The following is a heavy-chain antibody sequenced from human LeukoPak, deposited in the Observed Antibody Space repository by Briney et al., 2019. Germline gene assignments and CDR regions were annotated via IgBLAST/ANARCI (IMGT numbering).Heavy chain of an antibody. CDR1: GGSIRNYY. V-gene: IGHV4-59*01. CDR3: ARRDLITGTTDY. CDR2: IYYSGST. J-gene: IGHJ4*02. D-gene: IGHD1-7*01. Sequence: PSETLSLTCTVSGGSIRNYYWSWTRQPPGKGLEWIGYIYYSGSTNYNPSLKSRVTISVDTSKNQFSLKLSSVTAADTAVYYCARRDLITGTTDYWGQGILVTVSS.